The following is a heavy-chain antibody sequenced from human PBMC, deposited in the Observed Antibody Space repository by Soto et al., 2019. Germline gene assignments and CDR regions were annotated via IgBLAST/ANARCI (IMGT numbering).Heavy chain of an antibody. V-gene: IGHV3-15*01. CDR2: IKSKTDGGTI. CDR1: GFTFSNAW. D-gene: IGHD5-12*01. Sequence: GGSPRLSCAASGFTFSNAWMNWVRQAPGKGLEWVGLIKSKTDGGTIDYPAAVKGRFIISRDASRNTLYMQMNSLKTEDTAVYYCTTAHPRGPDYWGQGTLVTVSS. CDR3: TTAHPRGPDY. J-gene: IGHJ4*02.